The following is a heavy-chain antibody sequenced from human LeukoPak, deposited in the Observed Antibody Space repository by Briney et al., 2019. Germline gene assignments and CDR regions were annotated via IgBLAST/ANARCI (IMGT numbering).Heavy chain of an antibody. D-gene: IGHD2-2*02. CDR1: GYTFTTYG. Sequence: ASVKVSCKASGYTFTTYGISWVRQAPGQGLEWMGWISAYNGHTNYAQKFQGRVTMTTDTSTSTAYMGLRSLRSDDTAVYYCAREYCSSSSCYMIDCWGQGTLVTVSS. V-gene: IGHV1-18*01. J-gene: IGHJ4*02. CDR2: ISAYNGHT. CDR3: AREYCSSSSCYMIDC.